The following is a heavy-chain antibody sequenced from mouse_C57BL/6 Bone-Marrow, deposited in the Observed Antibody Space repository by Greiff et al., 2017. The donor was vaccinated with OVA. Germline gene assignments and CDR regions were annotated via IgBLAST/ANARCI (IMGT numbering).Heavy chain of an antibody. Sequence: EVQLQQSGAELVRPGASVKLSCTASGFNIKDDYMHWVKQRPEQGLEWIGWIDPENGDTEYASKFQGKATITADTSSNTAYLPLSSLTSEDTAVYYCTTAYYGSSDWYFDVWGTGTTVTVSS. V-gene: IGHV14-4*01. CDR2: IDPENGDT. CDR1: GFNIKDDY. CDR3: TTAYYGSSDWYFDV. D-gene: IGHD1-1*01. J-gene: IGHJ1*03.